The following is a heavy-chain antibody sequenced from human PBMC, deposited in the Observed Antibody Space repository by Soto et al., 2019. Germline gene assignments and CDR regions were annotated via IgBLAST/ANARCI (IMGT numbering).Heavy chain of an antibody. J-gene: IGHJ4*02. CDR2: IYHSGST. Sequence: SETLSLTCAVSGGSISSGGYSWGWIRQPPGKGLEWIGYIYHSGSTYYNPSLRSRVTISVDRSKNQFSLKLSSVTAADTAVYYCARGQVVAAQHWGQGTLVTVSS. CDR3: ARGQVVAAQH. CDR1: GGSISSGGYS. V-gene: IGHV4-30-2*01. D-gene: IGHD2-15*01.